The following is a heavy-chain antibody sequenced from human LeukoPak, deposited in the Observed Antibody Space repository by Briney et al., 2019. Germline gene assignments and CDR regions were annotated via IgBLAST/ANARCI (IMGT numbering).Heavy chain of an antibody. Sequence: GGSLRLSCVATGFTFSGHSMNWVRQAPGKGLEWVSYIMSSGSVINYADSVKGRFTISRDNSKNTLYLQMNSLRAEDTAVYYCAKDGGDYVRPSYYFDYWGQGTLVTVSS. CDR2: IMSSGSVI. J-gene: IGHJ4*02. CDR3: AKDGGDYVRPSYYFDY. CDR1: GFTFSGHS. V-gene: IGHV3-48*01. D-gene: IGHD4-17*01.